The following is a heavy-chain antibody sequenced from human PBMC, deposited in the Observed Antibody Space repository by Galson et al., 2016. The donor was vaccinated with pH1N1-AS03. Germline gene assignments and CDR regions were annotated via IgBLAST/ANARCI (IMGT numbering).Heavy chain of an antibody. Sequence: SVKVSCKASGGTFSSYAISWMRQAPGQGLEWMGGIKPMLGTPNYAEQFQGRFTITADESTRTVYMQLSSLRSEETALDYCARDRYSYRDSYFYESESWGQGTLLTVSS. CDR2: IKPMLGTP. CDR3: ARDRYSYRDSYFYESES. J-gene: IGHJ5*02. V-gene: IGHV1-69*13. CDR1: GGTFSSYA. D-gene: IGHD3-22*01.